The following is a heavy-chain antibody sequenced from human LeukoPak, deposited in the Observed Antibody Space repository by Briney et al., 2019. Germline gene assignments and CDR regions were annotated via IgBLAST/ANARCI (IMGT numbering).Heavy chain of an antibody. CDR3: ARLYYYYYFDY. Sequence: PSQTLSLTCAVSGGSISSGGYSWSWIRQPPGKGLEWIGYIYHSGSTYYNPSLKSRVTISVDRSKNQFSLKLSSVTAADTAVYYCARLYYYYYFDYWGQGTLVSVSS. D-gene: IGHD3-22*01. CDR1: GGSISSGGYS. V-gene: IGHV4-30-2*01. CDR2: IYHSGST. J-gene: IGHJ4*02.